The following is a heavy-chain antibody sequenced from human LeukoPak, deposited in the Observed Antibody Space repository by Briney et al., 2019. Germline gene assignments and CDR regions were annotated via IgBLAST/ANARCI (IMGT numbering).Heavy chain of an antibody. D-gene: IGHD1-1*01. CDR2: IKQDGSEK. J-gene: IGHJ5*02. CDR1: GFTFSSYW. V-gene: IGHV3-7*03. CDR3: AKANNENWFDP. Sequence: PGGSLRLSCAASGFTFSSYWMSWVRQAPGKGLEWVANIKQDGSEKYYVDSVKGRFTISRDNAKNSLYLQMNSLRAEDMALYYCAKANNENWFDPWGQGTLVTVSS.